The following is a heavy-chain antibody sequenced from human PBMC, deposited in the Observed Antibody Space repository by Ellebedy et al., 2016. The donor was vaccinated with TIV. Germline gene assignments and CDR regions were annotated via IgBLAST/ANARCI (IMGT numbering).Heavy chain of an antibody. CDR2: TYYRTKLYY. J-gene: IGHJ4*02. CDR3: ARGSSGITVSLFNI. V-gene: IGHV6-1*01. D-gene: IGHD6-6*01. CDR1: GDRISSNSAS. Sequence: SQTLSLTCAISGDRISSNSASWNWIRQSPSRGLEWLGRTYYRTKLYYDSAMSVKSRITITSDMSKNQFSLQLNSVTPEDTAVYFCARGSSGITVSLFNIWGQGTLVTVSS.